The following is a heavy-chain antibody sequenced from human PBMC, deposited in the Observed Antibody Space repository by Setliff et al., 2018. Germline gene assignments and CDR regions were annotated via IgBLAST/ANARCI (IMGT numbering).Heavy chain of an antibody. CDR2: IYYSGST. CDR1: GGSISSYY. CDR3: ARDNNPGYRGYWGRFDY. Sequence: KPSETLSLTCTVSGGSISSYYWSWIRQPPGKGLEWIGYIYYSGSTNYNPSLKSRVTISVDTSKNQFSLKLSSVTAADTAVYYCARDNNPGYRGYWGRFDYWGQGTLVTVSS. V-gene: IGHV4-59*12. J-gene: IGHJ4*02. D-gene: IGHD3-16*02.